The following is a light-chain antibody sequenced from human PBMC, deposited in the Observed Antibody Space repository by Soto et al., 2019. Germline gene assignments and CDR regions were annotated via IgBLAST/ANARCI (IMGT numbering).Light chain of an antibody. Sequence: QSALTQPASVSGSPGQSITISCTGTSSDVGGYSYVSWYQHHPGKAPKLMIYDVSNRPSGVSNCFSGSKSGKTASLTISGLQAEDEADYYCTSYTSSNTYVFGTGTKLTVL. CDR3: TSYTSSNTYV. J-gene: IGLJ1*01. CDR2: DVS. CDR1: SSDVGGYSY. V-gene: IGLV2-14*03.